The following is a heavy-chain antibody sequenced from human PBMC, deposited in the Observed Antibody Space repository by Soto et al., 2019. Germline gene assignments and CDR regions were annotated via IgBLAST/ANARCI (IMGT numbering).Heavy chain of an antibody. CDR1: GYTFTSYG. CDR2: IRAYNGNL. J-gene: IGHJ4*02. D-gene: IGHD1-26*01. CDR3: ASDQGGSYYY. Sequence: QVQLVQSGAEVKKPGASVKVSCKASGYTFTSYGISWVRPAPGQGLEWMRWIRAYNGNLNYAQKLQGRVTMTTETSTSPAHMELRSLRSDDTAVYYCASDQGGSYYYWCQGTLVTVSS. V-gene: IGHV1-18*01.